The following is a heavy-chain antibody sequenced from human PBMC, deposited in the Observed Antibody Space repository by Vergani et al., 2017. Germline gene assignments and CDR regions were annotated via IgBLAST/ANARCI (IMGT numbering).Heavy chain of an antibody. D-gene: IGHD5-18*01. CDR2: INSDGSST. Sequence: EVQLVESGGGLVQPGGSLRLSCAASGFTFSSYWMHWVRQAPGKGLVWVSRINSDGSSTSYADSVKGRFTISRDNAKNTLYLQMNSLRAEDTAVYYCARGELWKSGGQRFDPWGQGTLVTVSS. V-gene: IGHV3-74*01. CDR3: ARGELWKSGGQRFDP. J-gene: IGHJ5*02. CDR1: GFTFSSYW.